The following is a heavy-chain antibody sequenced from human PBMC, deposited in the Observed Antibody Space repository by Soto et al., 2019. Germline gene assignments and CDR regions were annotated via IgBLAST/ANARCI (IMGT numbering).Heavy chain of an antibody. Sequence: QVQLVESGGGVVQPGRSLRLSCAASNFTFSNYGMHWVRQAPGKGLEWLALISNDGSNKYYTDSVKGRFTISRDNSRNTLSLQMNSLRADDTAVYYCAKDGADTGTYYFDYWGQGTLITVSS. CDR1: NFTFSNYG. V-gene: IGHV3-30*18. D-gene: IGHD1-26*01. CDR3: AKDGADTGTYYFDY. J-gene: IGHJ4*02. CDR2: ISNDGSNK.